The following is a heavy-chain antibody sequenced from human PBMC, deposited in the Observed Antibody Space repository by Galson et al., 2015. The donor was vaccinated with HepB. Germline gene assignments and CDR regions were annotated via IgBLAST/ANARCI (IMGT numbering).Heavy chain of an antibody. CDR2: ISGDNGDT. D-gene: IGHD4-23*01. J-gene: IGHJ5*02. Sequence: SVKVSCKASGYTFTDYGINWVRQAPGQGLEWMGWISGDNGDTIYAQSLQGRIIMTTDTSTSTAYMELSRLRSDDTAVYYCARDGDYGGGSWGQGTLVIVSS. CDR1: GYTFTDYG. CDR3: ARDGDYGGGS. V-gene: IGHV1-18*01.